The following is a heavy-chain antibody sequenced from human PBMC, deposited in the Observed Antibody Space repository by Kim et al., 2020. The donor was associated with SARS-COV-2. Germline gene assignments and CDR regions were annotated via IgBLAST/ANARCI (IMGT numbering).Heavy chain of an antibody. Sequence: YDVNSGKGPFTITRANAKNALFLQMNSLRAEDTAVYYCARDLAWLLAHDYWGQGTLVTVSS. J-gene: IGHJ4*02. D-gene: IGHD3-3*01. V-gene: IGHV3-7*03. CDR3: ARDLAWLLAHDY.